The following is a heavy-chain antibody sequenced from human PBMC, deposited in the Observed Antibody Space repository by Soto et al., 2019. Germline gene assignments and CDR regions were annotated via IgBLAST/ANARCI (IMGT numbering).Heavy chain of an antibody. CDR3: ARDGTYSSSYPNWFDP. Sequence: PGGSLRLSCAASGFTFSSYAMSWVRQAPGKGLEWVSAISGSSSNIYYADSVKGRFTISRDNAKNSLYLQMNSLRAEDTAVYYCARDGTYSSSYPNWFDPWGQGTLVTVSS. CDR1: GFTFSSYA. V-gene: IGHV3-21*01. D-gene: IGHD6-13*01. CDR2: ISGSSSNI. J-gene: IGHJ5*02.